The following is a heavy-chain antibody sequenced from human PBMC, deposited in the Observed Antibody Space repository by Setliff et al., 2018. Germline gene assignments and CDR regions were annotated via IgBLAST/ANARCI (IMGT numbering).Heavy chain of an antibody. D-gene: IGHD6-13*01. CDR3: ARVGSSSWLHPDVYYYYGMDV. CDR1: GYTFTSYG. V-gene: IGHV1-18*01. J-gene: IGHJ6*02. CDR2: ISAYNGNT. Sequence: ASVKISCKASGYTFTSYGISWVRQAPGQGLEWMGWISAYNGNTNYAQKLQGRVTMTTDTSTSTAYMELRSLRSDDTAVYYCARVGSSSWLHPDVYYYYGMDVWGQGTTVTVSS.